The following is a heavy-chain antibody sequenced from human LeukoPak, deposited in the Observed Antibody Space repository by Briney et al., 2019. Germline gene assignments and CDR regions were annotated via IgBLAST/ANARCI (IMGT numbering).Heavy chain of an antibody. V-gene: IGHV5-51*01. CDR2: IDPSDSET. J-gene: IGHJ4*02. CDR1: GYSFTSYW. Sequence: GGSLKISFKAAGYSFTSYWVGWLRQMPRKGLEGRGIIDPSDSETRHHPPFQGQVTLSLEHSLTTDDLQWNSLNASDTAMYYCATQTAMGRSGHYWGQGTLVTVSS. D-gene: IGHD5-18*01. CDR3: ATQTAMGRSGHY.